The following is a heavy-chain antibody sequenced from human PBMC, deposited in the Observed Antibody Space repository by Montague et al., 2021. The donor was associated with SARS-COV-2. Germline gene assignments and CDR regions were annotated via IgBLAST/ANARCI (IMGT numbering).Heavy chain of an antibody. CDR1: GFTFSSYS. V-gene: IGHV3-21*01. CDR3: ARATLPSAITTMLGPNDY. J-gene: IGHJ4*02. CDR2: ISSSSSYI. D-gene: IGHD3-22*01. Sequence: SLRLSCAASGFTFSSYSMNCVRQAPGKGLEWVSSISSSSSYIYYADSVKGRFTISRDNAKNSLYLQMNSLRAEDTAVYYCARATLPSAITTMLGPNDYWGQGTLVTVSS.